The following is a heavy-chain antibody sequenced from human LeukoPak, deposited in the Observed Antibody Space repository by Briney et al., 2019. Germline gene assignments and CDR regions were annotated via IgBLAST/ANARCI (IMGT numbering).Heavy chain of an antibody. CDR2: IYYSGSS. V-gene: IGHV4-39*01. Sequence: SETLSLTCTVSSGSINNTSHYWGWIRQPPGRGLEWIGSIYYSGSSYYNPSLKSRVTISVDTSKSQFSLELSSVTAADAAVYYCARHQSGYNWFDPWGQGTLVTVSS. D-gene: IGHD5-12*01. J-gene: IGHJ5*02. CDR3: ARHQSGYNWFDP. CDR1: SGSINNTSHY.